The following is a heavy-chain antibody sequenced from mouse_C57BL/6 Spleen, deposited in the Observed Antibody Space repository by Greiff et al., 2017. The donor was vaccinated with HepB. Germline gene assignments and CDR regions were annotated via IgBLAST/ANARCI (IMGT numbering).Heavy chain of an antibody. D-gene: IGHD2-1*01. CDR1: GYTFTDYY. V-gene: IGHV1-26*01. Sequence: EVQLQQSGPELVKPGASVKISCKASGYTFTDYYMNWVKQSHGKSLEWIGDINPNNGGTSYNQKFKGKATLTVDKSSSTAYMELRSLTSEDSAVYYCARGLYYGNPWFAYWGQGTLVTVSA. CDR2: INPNNGGT. CDR3: ARGLYYGNPWFAY. J-gene: IGHJ3*01.